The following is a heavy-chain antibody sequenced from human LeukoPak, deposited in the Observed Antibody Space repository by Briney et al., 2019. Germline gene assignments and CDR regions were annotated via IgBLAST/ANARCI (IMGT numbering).Heavy chain of an antibody. D-gene: IGHD6-6*01. J-gene: IGHJ3*02. CDR3: ARWIWQLAHPGAFDI. CDR1: GFTFSSYA. CDR2: ISYDGSNK. V-gene: IGHV3-30-3*01. Sequence: PGGSLRLSCAASGFTFSSYAMSWVRQAPGKGLEWVAVISYDGSNKYYADPVKGRFTISRDNSKNTLYLQMNSLRAEDTAVYYCARWIWQLAHPGAFDIWGQGTMVTVSS.